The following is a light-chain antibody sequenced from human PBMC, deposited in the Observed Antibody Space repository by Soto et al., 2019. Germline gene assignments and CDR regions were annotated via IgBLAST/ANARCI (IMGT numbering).Light chain of an antibody. Sequence: QSVLTQPPSASGTPGQRVSISCSGSRSNIGRNYVYWYQQLPGTAPKHLIQRNNKRPSGVPDRFSASNSGASVSLAISGLRSEDEATYYCAAWDEARNGQVFGGGTQLTVL. CDR2: RNN. CDR1: RSNIGRNY. J-gene: IGLJ3*02. V-gene: IGLV1-47*01. CDR3: AAWDEARNGQV.